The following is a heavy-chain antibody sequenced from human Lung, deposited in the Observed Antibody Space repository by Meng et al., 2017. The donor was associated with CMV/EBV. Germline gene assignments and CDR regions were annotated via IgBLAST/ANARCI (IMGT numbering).Heavy chain of an antibody. Sequence: GGSLRLXXAASGFTVSSNSMNRVRQAPGKGLEWVSLIYSGGGTYYADSVKGRFTISRDNFKNTLYLQMNSLRAEDTAVYYCARVLTAHHYYGMDVWGQGTTVTVSS. J-gene: IGHJ6*02. CDR1: GFTVSSNS. CDR3: ARVLTAHHYYGMDV. V-gene: IGHV3-53*01. CDR2: IYSGGGT. D-gene: IGHD5-18*01.